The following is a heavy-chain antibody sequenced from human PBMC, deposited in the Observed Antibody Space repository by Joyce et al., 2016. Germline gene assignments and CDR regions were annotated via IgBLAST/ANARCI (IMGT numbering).Heavy chain of an antibody. Sequence: QVHLVQSGAEVKKSGSSVKVSCKASGGSFNKYTVSWVRQAPGQGLAWMGRIMPMLNMTNYAQDFQGRGPITADKSTTTAYMQLTGLRSDDTAVYFCAGTFNYPHHDGMDVWGQGTTVTVSS. CDR3: AGTFNYPHHDGMDV. D-gene: IGHD5-24*01. V-gene: IGHV1-69*02. CDR1: GGSFNKYT. CDR2: IMPMLNMT. J-gene: IGHJ6*02.